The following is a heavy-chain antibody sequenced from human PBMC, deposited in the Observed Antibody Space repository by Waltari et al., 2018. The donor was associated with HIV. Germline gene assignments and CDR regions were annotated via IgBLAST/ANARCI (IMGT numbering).Heavy chain of an antibody. CDR2: INGGSGET. CDR1: GYTFTRHS. Sequence: QVQLVQSGAEVRKPGASVKVSCKVSGYTFTRHSMHWVRQAPGQRLEWMGWINGGSGETKYSEKFQGRVTFTRDTSATTAYMELNSLRSEDTAVYYCVRAGGFCTSISCPGGYWGQGTLVTVSS. V-gene: IGHV1-3*01. J-gene: IGHJ4*02. CDR3: VRAGGFCTSISCPGGY. D-gene: IGHD2-2*01.